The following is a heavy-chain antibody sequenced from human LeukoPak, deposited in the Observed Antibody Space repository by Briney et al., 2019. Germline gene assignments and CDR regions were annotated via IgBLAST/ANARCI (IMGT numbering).Heavy chain of an antibody. CDR1: GGSISSGSCY. V-gene: IGHV4-61*02. CDR2: IYTSGST. J-gene: IGHJ5*02. CDR3: ARDTQNDYGDLNWFDP. Sequence: SETLSLTCTVSGGSISSGSCYWSWIRQPAGKGLEWIGRIYTSGSTNYNPSLKSRVTISLDTSKNQFSLKLSSVTAADTAVYYCARDTQNDYGDLNWFDPWGQGTLVTVSS. D-gene: IGHD4-17*01.